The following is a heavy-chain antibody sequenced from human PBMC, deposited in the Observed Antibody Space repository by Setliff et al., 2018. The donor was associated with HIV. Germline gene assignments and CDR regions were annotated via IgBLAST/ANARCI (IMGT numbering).Heavy chain of an antibody. J-gene: IGHJ5*02. V-gene: IGHV1-2*02. Sequence: ASVKVSCKPSGFTFTGYYLHWVRQAPGQGLEWMGWINPNNGDTNYEQRFQGRVTMTRDTSITTVYMVLNRLTPGDTAVYYCARNKIGWDTYSVVNYFDPWGQGTLVTVSS. CDR1: GFTFTGYY. CDR3: ARNKIGWDTYSVVNYFDP. D-gene: IGHD2-21*01. CDR2: INPNNGDT.